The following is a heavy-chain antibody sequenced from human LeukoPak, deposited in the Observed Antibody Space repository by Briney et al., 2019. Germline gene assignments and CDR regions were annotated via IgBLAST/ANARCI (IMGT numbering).Heavy chain of an antibody. CDR3: ARDQEGFDY. CDR1: GYSFTSNY. J-gene: IGHJ4*02. Sequence: ASVKVSCKASGYSFTSNYIQWVRQAPGQGLEWMGMIYPRDGSTSYAQRFQDRVTVTRDTSTSTVHMELSGLRSEDTAVYYCARDQEGFDYWGQGTQVTVSS. V-gene: IGHV1-46*01. CDR2: IYPRDGST.